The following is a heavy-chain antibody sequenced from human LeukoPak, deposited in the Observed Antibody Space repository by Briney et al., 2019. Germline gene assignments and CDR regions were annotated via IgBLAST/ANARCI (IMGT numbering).Heavy chain of an antibody. CDR3: ARGLLDGYTHPAAFDI. D-gene: IGHD5-24*01. V-gene: IGHV4-4*07. CDR1: GGSISSYY. Sequence: SETLSLTCTVSGGSISSYYWSWIRQPAGKGLEWIGRIYTSGSTNYNPSLKSRVTMSVDTSKNQFSLKLSSVTAADTAVYYCARGLLDGYTHPAAFDIWGQGTMVTVSS. J-gene: IGHJ3*02. CDR2: IYTSGST.